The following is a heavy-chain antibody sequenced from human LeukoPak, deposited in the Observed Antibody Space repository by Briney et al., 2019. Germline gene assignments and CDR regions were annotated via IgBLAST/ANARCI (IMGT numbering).Heavy chain of an antibody. V-gene: IGHV3-11*01. CDR1: GFTFSDYY. CDR2: ISSSGSTI. J-gene: IGHJ6*03. D-gene: IGHD1-26*01. Sequence: GGSLRLSCAASGFTFSDYYMSWIRQAPGKGLEWVSYISSSGSTIYYADSVKGRFTISRDNAKNSLYLQMNSLRAEDTAVYYCAKVVGAINYYYYYMDVWGKGTTVTVSS. CDR3: AKVVGAINYYYYYMDV.